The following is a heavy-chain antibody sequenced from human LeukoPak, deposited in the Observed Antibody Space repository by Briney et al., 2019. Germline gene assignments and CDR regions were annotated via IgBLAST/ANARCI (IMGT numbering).Heavy chain of an antibody. CDR3: AKEIGSSSWSPFPDYYYYGMDV. J-gene: IGHJ6*02. CDR2: ISWNSGSI. D-gene: IGHD6-13*01. Sequence: GGSLRLSCAASGFTFDDYAMHWVRQAPGKGLEWVSGISWNSGSISYADSVKGRFTISRDNAKNSLYLQMNSLRAEDTALYYCAKEIGSSSWSPFPDYYYYGMDVWGQGTTVTVSS. CDR1: GFTFDDYA. V-gene: IGHV3-9*01.